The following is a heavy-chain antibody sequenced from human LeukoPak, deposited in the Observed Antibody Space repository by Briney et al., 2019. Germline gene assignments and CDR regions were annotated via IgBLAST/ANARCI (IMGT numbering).Heavy chain of an antibody. CDR1: GGSISSYY. V-gene: IGHV4-4*07. J-gene: IGHJ4*02. CDR3: AREQPYCGGDCYSDY. Sequence: ASETLSLTCTVSGGSISSYYWSWIRQPAGKGLEWIGRIYTSGSTNYNPSLKSRVTISVDTSKNQFSLKLSSVTAADTAVYYCAREQPYCGGDCYSDYWGQGTLVTVS. CDR2: IYTSGST. D-gene: IGHD2-21*02.